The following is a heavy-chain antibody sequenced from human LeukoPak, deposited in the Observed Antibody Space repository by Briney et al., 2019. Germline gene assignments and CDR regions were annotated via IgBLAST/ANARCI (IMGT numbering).Heavy chain of an antibody. CDR2: IYSGGST. CDR1: GFTVSSNY. D-gene: IGHD3-10*01. Sequence: GGSLRLSCADSGFTVSSNYMSWVRQAPGKGLEWVSVIYSGGSTYYADSVKGRFTISRDNSKNTLYLQMNSLRAEDTAVYYCARITMVRGADYGMDVWGQGTTVTVSS. CDR3: ARITMVRGADYGMDV. J-gene: IGHJ6*02. V-gene: IGHV3-53*01.